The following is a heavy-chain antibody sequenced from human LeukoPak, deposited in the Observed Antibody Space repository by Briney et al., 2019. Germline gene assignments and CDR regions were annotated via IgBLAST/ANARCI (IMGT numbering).Heavy chain of an antibody. V-gene: IGHV1-2*02. CDR1: GYTFTGYY. CDR3: ARGGVVGATGYYYYYYMDV. Sequence: ASVKVSCKASGYTFTGYYMHWVRQAPGQGLEWMGWINPNSGGTNYAQKFQGRVTMTRDTSISTAYMELSRLRSDDTAVYYCARGGVVGATGYYYYYYMDVWGKGTTVTVPS. CDR2: INPNSGGT. J-gene: IGHJ6*03. D-gene: IGHD1-26*01.